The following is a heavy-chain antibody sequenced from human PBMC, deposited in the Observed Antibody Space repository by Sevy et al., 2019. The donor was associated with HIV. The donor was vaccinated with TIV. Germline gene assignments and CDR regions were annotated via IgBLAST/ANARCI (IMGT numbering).Heavy chain of an antibody. D-gene: IGHD3-3*01. CDR1: GFTFSNYA. J-gene: IGHJ4*02. CDR3: AKDPSRILDRDY. V-gene: IGHV3-23*01. Sequence: GGSLRLSCAASGFTFSNYAMNWVRLAPGKGPEWVSSLSAGGGSTYYADSVKGRFTVSRDNCKNTLFLQLNSLRAEDTAVYFCAKDPSRILDRDYWGQGTLVTVSS. CDR2: LSAGGGST.